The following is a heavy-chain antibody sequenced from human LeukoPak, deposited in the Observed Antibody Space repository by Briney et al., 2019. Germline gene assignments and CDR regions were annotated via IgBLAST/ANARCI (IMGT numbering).Heavy chain of an antibody. CDR1: GFTFSDYA. V-gene: IGHV3-64D*06. J-gene: IGHJ4*03. Sequence: GGSLRLSCSTSGFTFSDYALYWVRQAPGMGLEYLSSISGNGGSTYYADSVKGRFTISRDNSKNTLFLQMSSLRAEDTALYYCVKEGHLVRAGYFDYWGQGTTVTVSS. CDR2: ISGNGGST. CDR3: VKEGHLVRAGYFDY. D-gene: IGHD6-13*01.